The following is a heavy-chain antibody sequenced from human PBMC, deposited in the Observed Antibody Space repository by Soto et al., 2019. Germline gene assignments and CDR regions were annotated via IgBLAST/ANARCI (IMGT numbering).Heavy chain of an antibody. CDR3: ARVGGVGAPPGADY. J-gene: IGHJ4*02. V-gene: IGHV1-69*13. D-gene: IGHD1-26*01. CDR2: VIPILGQA. Sequence: SVKVSCKASGGIFSSYGICWLRQAPGQGLEWMGAVIPILGQAYYAQNLQDRVTITADESTGTTYMELSSLRSEDTAVYFCARVGGVGAPPGADYWGQGTLVTVSS. CDR1: GGIFSSYG.